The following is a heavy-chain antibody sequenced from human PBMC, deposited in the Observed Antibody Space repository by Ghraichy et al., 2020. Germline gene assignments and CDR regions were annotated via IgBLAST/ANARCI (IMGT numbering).Heavy chain of an antibody. V-gene: IGHV3-48*03. CDR3: ARDRLTPRGSYRDFDY. D-gene: IGHD1-26*01. CDR1: GFTFSNYE. CDR2: ISSGGSTV. Sequence: GGSLRLSCAASGFTFSNYEMNWVRQAPGKGLEWVSYISSGGSTVYYTDSVKGRFTISRDNAKNSLYLQMNSLRAEDTSVYYCARDRLTPRGSYRDFDYWGQGTLVTVSS. J-gene: IGHJ4*02.